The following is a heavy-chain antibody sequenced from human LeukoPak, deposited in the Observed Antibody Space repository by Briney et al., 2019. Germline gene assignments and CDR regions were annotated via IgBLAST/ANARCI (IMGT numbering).Heavy chain of an antibody. CDR2: IWYDGSNK. Sequence: GRSLRLSCAASGFTFSSYGMHWVRQAPGKGREWVAVIWYDGSNKYYAVSVKGRFTISRDNSKNTLYLQMNSLRAEDTAVYYCARTYSTHRHMDVWGQGTTVTVSS. V-gene: IGHV3-33*01. J-gene: IGHJ6*02. D-gene: IGHD6-13*01. CDR3: ARTYSTHRHMDV. CDR1: GFTFSSYG.